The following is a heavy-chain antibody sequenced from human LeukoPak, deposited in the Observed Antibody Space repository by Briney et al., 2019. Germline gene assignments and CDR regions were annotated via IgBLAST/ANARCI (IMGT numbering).Heavy chain of an antibody. D-gene: IGHD1-7*01. CDR2: IWYDGSNK. J-gene: IGHJ4*02. Sequence: PGGSLRLSCAASGFTFSSYGMHWVRQAPGKGLEWVVVIWYDGSNKYYADSVKGRFTISRDNSKNTLYLQMNSLRAEDTAVYYCAREVNYHLDYWGQGALVTVSS. V-gene: IGHV3-33*01. CDR3: AREVNYHLDY. CDR1: GFTFSSYG.